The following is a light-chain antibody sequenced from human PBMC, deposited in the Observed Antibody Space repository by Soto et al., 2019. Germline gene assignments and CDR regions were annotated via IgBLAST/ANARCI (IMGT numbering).Light chain of an antibody. CDR3: QQYNDYWT. CDR2: DAS. CDR1: QSITTW. J-gene: IGKJ1*01. Sequence: DIQMTQSPSTLSASVGDRVVITCRARQSITTWLAWYQQKPGKAPKLLIYDASSLESGVPSRFSGSGSGTEFTLTISSLQPDDFATYYCQQYNDYWTFGQGTKVEIK. V-gene: IGKV1-5*01.